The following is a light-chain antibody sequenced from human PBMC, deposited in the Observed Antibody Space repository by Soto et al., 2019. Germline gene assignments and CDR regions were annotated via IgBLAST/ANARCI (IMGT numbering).Light chain of an antibody. CDR1: SSNIGKNY. CDR3: GTWDSSLSAVI. Sequence: QSVLTQPPSVSVAPGQKVTISCSGSSSNIGKNYVSWYQQLPGTAPKLLIYDNNKRPSGIPDRFSGSKSGTSATLGITGLQTGDEADYYCGTWDSSLSAVIIGGGTKLNVL. J-gene: IGLJ2*01. CDR2: DNN. V-gene: IGLV1-51*01.